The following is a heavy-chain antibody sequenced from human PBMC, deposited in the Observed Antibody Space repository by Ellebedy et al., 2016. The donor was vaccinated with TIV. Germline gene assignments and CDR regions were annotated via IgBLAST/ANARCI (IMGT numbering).Heavy chain of an antibody. CDR2: IDTRLHT. Sequence: GESLKISCGTSGFIFSSYVMTWVRQAPGKGLEWVSSIDTRLHTYYSDSVKGRFTISRDNSENILFLDMNSLTAEDTAVYYCAKDYVDFVAGMTLTFDYWGQGTLVTVSS. V-gene: IGHV3-23*01. CDR3: AKDYVDFVAGMTLTFDY. D-gene: IGHD2-21*01. CDR1: GFIFSSYV. J-gene: IGHJ4*02.